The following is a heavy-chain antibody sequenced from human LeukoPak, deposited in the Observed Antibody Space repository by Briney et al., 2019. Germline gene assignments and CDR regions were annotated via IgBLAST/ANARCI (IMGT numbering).Heavy chain of an antibody. D-gene: IGHD2-8*01. CDR2: IYPGDSDT. V-gene: IGHV5-51*01. Sequence: GESLKISCKGSGYSFTNYWIGWVRQMPGKGLEWMGLIYPGDSDTRYSPSFQGQVTISADKSITTAHLQWNSLKASDTAMYYCARLGYCSNGVCSNLDYWGQGTLVTVSS. CDR3: ARLGYCSNGVCSNLDY. J-gene: IGHJ4*02. CDR1: GYSFTNYW.